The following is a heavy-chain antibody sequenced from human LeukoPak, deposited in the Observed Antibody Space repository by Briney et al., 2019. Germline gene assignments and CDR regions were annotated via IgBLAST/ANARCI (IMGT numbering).Heavy chain of an antibody. CDR3: ARDREWFGELTPRGRAFDI. V-gene: IGHV4-61*01. Sequence: SETLSLTCTVSGGSISSSSYYWGWIRQPPGKGLEWIGYIYYSGSTNYNPSLKSRVTISVDTSKNQFSLKLSSVTAADTAVYYCARDREWFGELTPRGRAFDIWGQGTMVTVSS. J-gene: IGHJ3*02. CDR2: IYYSGST. CDR1: GGSISSSSYY. D-gene: IGHD3-10*01.